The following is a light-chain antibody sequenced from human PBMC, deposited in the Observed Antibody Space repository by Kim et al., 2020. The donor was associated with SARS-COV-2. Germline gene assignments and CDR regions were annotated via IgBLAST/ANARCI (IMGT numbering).Light chain of an antibody. V-gene: IGKV3-20*01. CDR1: QSISSSY. CDR2: AAS. CDR3: QYYTSSFT. Sequence: EIVLTQSPGTLSFSPGERATLSCRASQSISSSYLARYQHKPGQAPKLLIYAASSRATGIPDRFSGSGSGTDFTLTISRLEPEDFAVYYCQYYTSSFTFGGGTKVDIK. J-gene: IGKJ4*01.